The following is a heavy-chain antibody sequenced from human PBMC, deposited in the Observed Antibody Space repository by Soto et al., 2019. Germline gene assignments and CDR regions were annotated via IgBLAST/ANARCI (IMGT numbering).Heavy chain of an antibody. CDR3: ARDRGTYDILTGYYRSYYYGMDV. CDR1: GGSISSYY. V-gene: IGHV4-59*01. D-gene: IGHD3-9*01. CDR2: IYYSGST. Sequence: SETLSLTCTVSGGSISSYYWSWIRQPPGKGLEWIGDIYYSGSTNYNPALKSRVTISVDTSNNQFSLKLSSVTAADTAVYYCARDRGTYDILTGYYRSYYYGMDVWGQGTTVTVSS. J-gene: IGHJ6*02.